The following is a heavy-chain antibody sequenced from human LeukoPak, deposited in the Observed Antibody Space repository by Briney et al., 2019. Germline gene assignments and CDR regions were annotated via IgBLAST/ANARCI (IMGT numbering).Heavy chain of an antibody. V-gene: IGHV3-30*18. CDR3: AKVPYHGSPFDY. J-gene: IGHJ4*02. D-gene: IGHD2-2*01. CDR2: ISYDGSNK. Sequence: GGSLRLSCAASGFTFSSYAMSWVRQAPGKGLEWVAVISYDGSNKYYADSVKGRFTISRDNSKNTLYLQMNSLRAEDTAVYYCAKVPYHGSPFDYWGQGTLVTVSS. CDR1: GFTFSSYA.